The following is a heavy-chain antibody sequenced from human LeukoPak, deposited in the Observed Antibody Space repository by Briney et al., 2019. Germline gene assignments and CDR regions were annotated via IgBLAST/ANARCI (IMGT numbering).Heavy chain of an antibody. CDR1: GFTFSSYG. D-gene: IGHD4-17*01. CDR2: ISFDGVDK. J-gene: IGHJ4*02. CDR3: ARVDYGDYAGEDY. V-gene: IGHV3-30-3*01. Sequence: GGSLRLSCAASGFTFSSYGLHWVRQAPGKGLEWVADISFDGVDKYFAEFVKGRFTISRDNSKNTLYLQMTSLRVDDTAVYYCARVDYGDYAGEDYWGQGTLVTVSS.